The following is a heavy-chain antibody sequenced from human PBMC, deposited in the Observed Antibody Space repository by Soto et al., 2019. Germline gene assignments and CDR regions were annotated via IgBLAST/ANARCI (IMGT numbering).Heavy chain of an antibody. Sequence: QVQLVQSGAAVKKPGASVKVSCKASGYTFTSYGISWLRQAPGQGLEWMGWISAYNGNTNYAQKLQGRVTMTTDTPTSTAYMALRSLRSDDRAVYYCAREAPGSSGWFDPWGQGTMVTVSS. CDR1: GYTFTSYG. J-gene: IGHJ5*02. CDR3: AREAPGSSGWFDP. CDR2: ISAYNGNT. V-gene: IGHV1-18*04. D-gene: IGHD6-19*01.